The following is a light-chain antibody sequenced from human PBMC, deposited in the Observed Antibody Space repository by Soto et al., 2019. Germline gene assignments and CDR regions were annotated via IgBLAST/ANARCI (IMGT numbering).Light chain of an antibody. CDR1: SSDVGGYNY. CDR2: EVN. J-gene: IGLJ2*01. V-gene: IGLV2-8*01. Sequence: QSALTQPPSASGSPGQSVTISCTGASSDVGGYNYVSWYQQHPGKAPKLMIYEVNKRPSGVPDRFSGSKFGNTASLTVSGLQGEYEADYYCSSYGGSNNLVFGGGTKVTVL. CDR3: SSYGGSNNLV.